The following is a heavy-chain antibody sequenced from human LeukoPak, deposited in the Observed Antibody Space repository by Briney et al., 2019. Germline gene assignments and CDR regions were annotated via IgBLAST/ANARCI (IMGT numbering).Heavy chain of an antibody. Sequence: GGSLRLSCAASGFTVSSNYMSWVRQAPGKGLEWVSSISSSSSYIYYADSVKGRFTISRDNAKNSLYLQMNSLRAEDTAVYYCARNSGDCYNWGDFDYWGQGTLVTVSS. V-gene: IGHV3-21*01. CDR2: ISSSSSYI. CDR3: ARNSGDCYNWGDFDY. J-gene: IGHJ4*02. CDR1: GFTVSSNY. D-gene: IGHD5-24*01.